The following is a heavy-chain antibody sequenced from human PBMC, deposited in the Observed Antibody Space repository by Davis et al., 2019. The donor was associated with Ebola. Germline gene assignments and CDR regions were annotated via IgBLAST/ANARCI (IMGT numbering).Heavy chain of an antibody. V-gene: IGHV1-46*01. Sequence: ASVKVSCKASGYTFTSYYMHWVRQAPGQGLEWMGIINPSGGSTSYAQKFQGRVTMTRDTSTSTAYMELRSLRSDDTAVYYCARAEYYYDSSGYYNYYYYGMDAWGQGTTVTVSS. D-gene: IGHD3-22*01. CDR2: INPSGGST. J-gene: IGHJ6*02. CDR3: ARAEYYYDSSGYYNYYYYGMDA. CDR1: GYTFTSYY.